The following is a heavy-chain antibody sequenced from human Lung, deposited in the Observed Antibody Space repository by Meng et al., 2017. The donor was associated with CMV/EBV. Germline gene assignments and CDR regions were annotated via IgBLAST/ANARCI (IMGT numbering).Heavy chain of an antibody. CDR2: IYHSGST. J-gene: IGHJ5*02. V-gene: IGHV4-4*02. CDR1: SISSSNW. Sequence: SISSSNWWSWVRQPPGKGLEWIGEIYHSGSTNYSPSLKSRVTISVDKSKNQFSLKLSSVTAADTAVYYCARDFSDIVVVPAAMGGFDPWGQGTLVTVSS. D-gene: IGHD2-2*01. CDR3: ARDFSDIVVVPAAMGGFDP.